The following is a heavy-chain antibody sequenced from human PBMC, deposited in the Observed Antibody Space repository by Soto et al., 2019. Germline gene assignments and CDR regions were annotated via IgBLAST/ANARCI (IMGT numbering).Heavy chain of an antibody. CDR3: AKSDRGVFGVVMSPALDPLDV. V-gene: IGHV3-30*18. CDR2: ISYDGDYT. Sequence: QVQLVESGGGVVQPGRSLTLSCVVSGVTFRTYGIHWDRQAPGKGLEWVAVISYDGDYTSYADSVKGRFTISRDNSKNTIYLQLTSLGAEDTALYYCAKSDRGVFGVVMSPALDPLDVWGQGTMVAVSS. CDR1: GVTFRTYG. J-gene: IGHJ3*01. D-gene: IGHD3-3*01.